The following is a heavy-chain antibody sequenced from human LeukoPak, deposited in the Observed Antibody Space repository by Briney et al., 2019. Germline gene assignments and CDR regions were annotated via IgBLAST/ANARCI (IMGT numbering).Heavy chain of an antibody. J-gene: IGHJ4*02. CDR1: GGSFSGYY. V-gene: IGHV4-34*01. D-gene: IGHD6-13*01. CDR3: ARRNNSSSHPHFDY. CDR2: INHSGST. Sequence: PSETLSLTCAVHGGSFSGYYWSWIRQPPGKGLEWIGEINHSGSTNYNPSLKSRVTISVDTSKNQFSLKLSSETAADTAVYYCARRNNSSSHPHFDYWGQGTLVTVSS.